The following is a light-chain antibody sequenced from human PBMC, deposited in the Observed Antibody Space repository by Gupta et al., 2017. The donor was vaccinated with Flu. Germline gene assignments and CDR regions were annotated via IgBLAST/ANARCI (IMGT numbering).Light chain of an antibody. CDR3: HQDYDLRPS. Sequence: DIQMTQSPSSLSASVGDRVTITCQASQDISNYLNWYQQKPGKAPKLLIYDASNFETGVPSTFSGSGSGTDFTLTIISLLPEDITTYYCHQDYDLRPSFGG. CDR2: DAS. V-gene: IGKV1-33*01. CDR1: QDISNY. J-gene: IGKJ4*01.